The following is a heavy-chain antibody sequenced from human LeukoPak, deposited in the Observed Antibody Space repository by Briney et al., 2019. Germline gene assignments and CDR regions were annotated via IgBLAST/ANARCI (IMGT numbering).Heavy chain of an antibody. V-gene: IGHV2-5*02. CDR1: GFSLRTSGVG. J-gene: IGHJ4*02. CDR3: AHRGSSANYFDY. Sequence: SGPTLVKPTQTLTLACTFSGFSLRTSGVGVVWIRQPPGKALEWLALIYWDDDKRYSPSLRSRLTITKDTSKNQVVLTMTNMDPVDTATYYCAHRGSSANYFDYWGQGTLVTVSS. CDR2: IYWDDDK. D-gene: IGHD3-22*01.